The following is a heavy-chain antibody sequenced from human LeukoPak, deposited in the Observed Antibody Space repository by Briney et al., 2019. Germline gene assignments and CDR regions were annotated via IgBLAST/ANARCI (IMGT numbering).Heavy chain of an antibody. CDR2: IYHSGST. D-gene: IGHD1-26*01. CDR3: ARHATLVVGATTGFDP. CDR1: GGSISSSNW. V-gene: IGHV4-4*02. J-gene: IGHJ5*02. Sequence: SGTLSLTCAVSGGSISSSNWWSWVRQPPGKGLEWIGEIYHSGSTNYNPSLKSRVTISVDTSKNQISLKLSSVTAADTAVYYCARHATLVVGATTGFDPWGQGTLVTVSS.